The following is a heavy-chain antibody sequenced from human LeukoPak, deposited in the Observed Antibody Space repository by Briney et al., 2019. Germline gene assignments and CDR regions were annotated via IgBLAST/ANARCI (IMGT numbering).Heavy chain of an antibody. CDR2: IIPILGIA. V-gene: IGHV1-69*04. J-gene: IGHJ4*02. CDR3: ARDLLAEYYYGSGSYYLGF. Sequence: SVKVSCKASGGTFSSYTISWVRQAPGQGLEWMGRIIPILGIANYAQKFQGRVTITADKSTSTAYMELSSLRSEDTAVYYCARDLLAEYYYGSGSYYLGFWGQGTLVTVSS. D-gene: IGHD3-10*01. CDR1: GGTFSSYT.